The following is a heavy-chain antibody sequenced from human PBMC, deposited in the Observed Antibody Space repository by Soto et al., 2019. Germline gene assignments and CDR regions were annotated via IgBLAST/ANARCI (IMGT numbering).Heavy chain of an antibody. CDR3: ARDCSGGRCYSWSDP. J-gene: IGHJ5*02. V-gene: IGHV1-3*05. CDR1: GYTFTSYA. D-gene: IGHD2-15*01. Sequence: QVQLVQSGAEEKKPGASVKVSCKASGYTFTSYAMHWVRQAPGQRLEWMGWINAGNGNTKYSQKFQGRVTITRNTSASTAYLEKSSRRAEDTAVYSCARDCSGGRCYSWSDPWGQGTLVTVSS. CDR2: INAGNGNT.